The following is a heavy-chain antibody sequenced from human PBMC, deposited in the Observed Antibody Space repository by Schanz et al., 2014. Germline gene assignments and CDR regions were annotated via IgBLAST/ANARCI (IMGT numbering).Heavy chain of an antibody. J-gene: IGHJ3*02. V-gene: IGHV3-9*01. CDR3: ARLGRMGAFDI. CDR2: ISWNSGSV. CDR1: GFTFDNYA. D-gene: IGHD3-9*01. Sequence: EVQLVESGGGLVQPGRSLRLSCAASGFTFDNYAMHWVRQAPGKGLEWVSSISWNSGSVAYADSVKGRFTISRDDAKDTLFLQMNSLRAEDTAVYYCARLGRMGAFDIWGQGTMVTVSS.